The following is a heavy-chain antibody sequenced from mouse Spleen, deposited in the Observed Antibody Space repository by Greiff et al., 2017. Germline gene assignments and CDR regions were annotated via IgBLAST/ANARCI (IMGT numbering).Heavy chain of an antibody. CDR2: ISYDGSN. D-gene: IGHD2-4*01. CDR1: GYSITSGYY. CDR3: ARDSGDYDEWFAY. V-gene: IGHV3-6*01. Sequence: DVKLQESGPGLVKPSQSLSLTCSVTGYSITSGYYWNWIRQFPGNKLEWMGYISYDGSNNYNPSLKNRISITRDTSKNQFFLKLNSVTTEDTATYYCARDSGDYDEWFAYWGQGTLVTVSA. J-gene: IGHJ3*01.